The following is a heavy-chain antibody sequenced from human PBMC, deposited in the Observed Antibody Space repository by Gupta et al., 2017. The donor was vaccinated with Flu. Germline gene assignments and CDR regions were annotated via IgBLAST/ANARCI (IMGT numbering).Heavy chain of an antibody. V-gene: IGHV3-9*01. D-gene: IGHD3-22*01. Sequence: EVQLVESGGALVLSGRSLRRSCAASGFLFDDYAMHWVRQTPGKGLEWVSGISWNSGATRYADSVKGRFTISRDNAKNSLYLQINSLRVEDTALYYCAKDGDRSGYLIPSTHLDNWGQGTQVTVSS. CDR1: GFLFDDYA. CDR3: AKDGDRSGYLIPSTHLDN. J-gene: IGHJ4*02. CDR2: ISWNSGAT.